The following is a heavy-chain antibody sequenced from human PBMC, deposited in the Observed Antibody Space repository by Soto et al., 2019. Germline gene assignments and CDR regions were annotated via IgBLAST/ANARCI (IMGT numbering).Heavy chain of an antibody. Sequence: SETLSHTCTVSGGPIRSSSYYWGWIRQPPGKGLEWIGSIYYRGNTYYNPSLKSRVTISVDTSKNQFSLKLSSVTAADMSVYYCAREGGGYCSGGSCQVDYWGQGTLVTVS. J-gene: IGHJ4*02. CDR3: AREGGGYCSGGSCQVDY. D-gene: IGHD2-15*01. CDR2: IYYRGNT. CDR1: GGPIRSSSYY. V-gene: IGHV4-39*02.